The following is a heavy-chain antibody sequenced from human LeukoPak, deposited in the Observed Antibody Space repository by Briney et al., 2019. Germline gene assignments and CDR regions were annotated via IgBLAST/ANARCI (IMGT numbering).Heavy chain of an antibody. Sequence: PGGSLRLSCAASGFIFSIYAMNWVRQAPGKGLECVSAISGSGGSTDYADSVKGRFTISRDNAKNSLYLQMNSLTAEDTAVYYRARESFPNWKDDYWGQGTLVTVSS. CDR2: ISGSGGST. D-gene: IGHD1-20*01. J-gene: IGHJ4*02. CDR3: ARESFPNWKDDY. V-gene: IGHV3-23*01. CDR1: GFIFSIYA.